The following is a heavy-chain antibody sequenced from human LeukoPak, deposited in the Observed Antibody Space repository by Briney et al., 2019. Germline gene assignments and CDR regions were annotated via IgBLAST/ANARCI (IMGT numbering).Heavy chain of an antibody. D-gene: IGHD3-3*01. CDR2: IKTDGSEK. V-gene: IGHV3-7*01. Sequence: GGSLRLSCEGSGFTFSNYWMGWVRQAPGKGLQWVANIKTDGSEKYYVDSVKGRFTISRNNAKNSLYLQMDTLRPEDTAVYYCARDRQNKDSWSGGDYWGQGTLVTVSS. J-gene: IGHJ4*02. CDR3: ARDRQNKDSWSGGDY. CDR1: GFTFSNYW.